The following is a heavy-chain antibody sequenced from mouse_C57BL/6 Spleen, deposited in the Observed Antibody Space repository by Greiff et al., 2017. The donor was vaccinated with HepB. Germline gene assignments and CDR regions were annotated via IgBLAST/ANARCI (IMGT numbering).Heavy chain of an antibody. CDR3: ARRDSLYYSNYGFAY. V-gene: IGHV1-50*01. D-gene: IGHD2-5*01. J-gene: IGHJ3*01. CDR1: GYTFTSYW. Sequence: QVQLQQPGAELVKPGASVKLSCKASGYTFTSYWMQWVKQRPGQGLEWIGEIDPSDSYTNYNQKFKGKATLTVDTSSSTAYMQLSSRTSEDSAVYYCARRDSLYYSNYGFAYWGQGTLVTVSA. CDR2: IDPSDSYT.